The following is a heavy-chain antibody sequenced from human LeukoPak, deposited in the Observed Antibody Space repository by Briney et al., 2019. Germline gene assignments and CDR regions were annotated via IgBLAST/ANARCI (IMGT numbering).Heavy chain of an antibody. CDR3: ARHLRPLEYSSGWYGDYFDY. CDR1: GGSISSSSYY. V-gene: IGHV4-39*01. CDR2: IYYSGST. J-gene: IGHJ4*02. Sequence: PSETLSLTCTVSGGSISSSSYYWGWIRQPPGKGLEWIGSIYYSGSTYYNPSLKSRVTISVDTSKNQFSLKLSSVTAADTAVYYCARHLRPLEYSSGWYGDYFDYWGQGTLVTVSS. D-gene: IGHD6-19*01.